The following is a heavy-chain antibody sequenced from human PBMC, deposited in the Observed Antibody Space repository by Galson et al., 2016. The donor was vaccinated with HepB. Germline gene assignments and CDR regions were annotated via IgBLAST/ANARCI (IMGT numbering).Heavy chain of an antibody. CDR2: INPNSGGA. CDR3: AREGMEDYADWDYSGMDL. D-gene: IGHD4-17*01. Sequence: SVKVSCKASEYIFTAYYLHWVRQVPGQGLEWMGKINPNSGGANYAPTFQGRVTMTRDTSISTAYMELSSLTSDDTAVYYCAREGMEDYADWDYSGMDLLGKGTTVTVSS. J-gene: IGHJ6*04. CDR1: EYIFTAYY. V-gene: IGHV1-2*02.